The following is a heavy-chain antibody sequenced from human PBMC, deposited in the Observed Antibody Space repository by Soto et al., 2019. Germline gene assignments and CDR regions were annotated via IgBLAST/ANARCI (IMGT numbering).Heavy chain of an antibody. D-gene: IGHD3-22*01. J-gene: IGHJ6*02. CDR2: IYYSGST. CDR1: GGSISSGDYY. Sequence: QVQLQESGPGLVKPSQTLSLTCTVSGGSISSGDYYWSWIRQPPGKGLEWIGYIYYSGSTYYNPSLKSRVTISVDTSKNQFSLKLSSVTAADTAVYYCARVVIVVVHWVPYMDVWGQGTTVTVSS. V-gene: IGHV4-30-4*01. CDR3: ARVVIVVVHWVPYMDV.